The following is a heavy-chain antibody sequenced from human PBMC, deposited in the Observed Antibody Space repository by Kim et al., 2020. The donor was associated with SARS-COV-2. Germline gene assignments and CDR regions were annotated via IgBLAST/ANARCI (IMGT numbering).Heavy chain of an antibody. D-gene: IGHD6-6*01. CDR3: ARDPNSSSWSWFDP. Sequence: SETLSLTCTVSGGSISSYYWSWIRQPPGKGLEWIGYIYYSGSTNYNPSLKRRVTISVDTSKNQFSLKLSSVTAADTAVYYCARDPNSSSWSWFDPWGQGTLVTVSS. CDR2: IYYSGST. V-gene: IGHV4-59*01. J-gene: IGHJ5*02. CDR1: GGSISSYY.